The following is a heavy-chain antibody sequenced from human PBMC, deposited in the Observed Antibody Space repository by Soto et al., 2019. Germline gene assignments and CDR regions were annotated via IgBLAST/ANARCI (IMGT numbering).Heavy chain of an antibody. J-gene: IGHJ5*02. CDR2: IIPIFGTA. V-gene: IGHV1-69*12. Sequence: QVQLVQSGAEVKKPGSSVKVSCKASGGTFSSYAISWVRQAPGQGLEWMGGIIPIFGTANYAQKFQGRVTITADESTSTAYMELSSLRSEDTAVYYCAGDDYYDSSGYYQYNWFDPWGQGTLVTVSS. D-gene: IGHD3-22*01. CDR1: GGTFSSYA. CDR3: AGDDYYDSSGYYQYNWFDP.